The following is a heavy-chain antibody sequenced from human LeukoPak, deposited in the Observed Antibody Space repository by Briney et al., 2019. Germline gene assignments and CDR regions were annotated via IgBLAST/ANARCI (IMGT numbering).Heavy chain of an antibody. V-gene: IGHV3-21*01. CDR3: ARRTAAGIEY. CDR2: ISSSSSYI. D-gene: IGHD6-13*01. J-gene: IGHJ4*02. Sequence: PGGSLRLSCAASGFTFDDYAMHWVRQAPGKGLEWVSSISSSSSYIYYADSVKGRFTISRDNAKNSLYLQMNSLRAEDTAVYYCARRTAAGIEYWGQGTLVTVSS. CDR1: GFTFDDYA.